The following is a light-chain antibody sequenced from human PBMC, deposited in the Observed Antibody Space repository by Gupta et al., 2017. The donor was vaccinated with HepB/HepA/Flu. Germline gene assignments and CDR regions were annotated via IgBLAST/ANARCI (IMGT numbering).Light chain of an antibody. CDR2: WAS. CDR1: QSFLYSSNNKNY. CDR3: QQYYTTPCS. J-gene: IGKJ2*04. V-gene: IGKV4-1*01. Sequence: DIVMTQSPDSLAVSLGERATINCRSSQSFLYSSNNKNYLAWYQQKPGQPPKLLIYWASTREFGVPDRFSGSGSGTDFTLTISSLQAEDVAVYYCQQYYTTPCSFGQGTKLEIK.